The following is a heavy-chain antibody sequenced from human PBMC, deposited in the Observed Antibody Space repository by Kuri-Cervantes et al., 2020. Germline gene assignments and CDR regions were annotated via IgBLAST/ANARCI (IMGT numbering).Heavy chain of an antibody. CDR1: GYTFTSYG. D-gene: IGHD1-14*01. V-gene: IGHV1-18*01. CDR3: ARDYRDGPDY. J-gene: IGHJ4*02. Sequence: ASVKVSCKASGYTFTSYGISWVRQAPGQGLEWMGWISAYNGNTKYAQKFQGRVTMTTDTSTRTAYMEVRSLTSEDTAIYYCARDYRDGPDYWGQGTLVTVSS. CDR2: ISAYNGNT.